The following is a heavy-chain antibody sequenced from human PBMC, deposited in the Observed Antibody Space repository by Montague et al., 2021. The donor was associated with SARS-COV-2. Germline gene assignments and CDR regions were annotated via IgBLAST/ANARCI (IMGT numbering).Heavy chain of an antibody. Sequence: SRRLSCAASGFTFSSYSMYWVRQAPGKGLEWVSSISSSSSYIYYADSVKGRFTISRDNAKNSLYLQMNSLRAEDTAVYYCARDRGGSYPLDYWGQGTLVTGSS. CDR1: GFTFSSYS. J-gene: IGHJ4*02. D-gene: IGHD1-26*01. V-gene: IGHV3-21*01. CDR2: ISSSSSYI. CDR3: ARDRGGSYPLDY.